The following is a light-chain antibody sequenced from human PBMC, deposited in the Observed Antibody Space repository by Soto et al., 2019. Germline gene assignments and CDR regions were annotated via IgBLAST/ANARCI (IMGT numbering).Light chain of an antibody. J-gene: IGKJ5*01. CDR3: QQRSQWPPMT. Sequence: DFVMTQPPLSPSVAPGQPASISWKSSQSLLHITGETFLFWYLQKPGQSPQLLIYEVSSRATGVPARFSGSGSGTDFSLTISSLEPEDVAVYYCQQRSQWPPMTFGQGTRLEIK. V-gene: IGKV2-29*01. CDR2: EVS. CDR1: QSLLHITGETF.